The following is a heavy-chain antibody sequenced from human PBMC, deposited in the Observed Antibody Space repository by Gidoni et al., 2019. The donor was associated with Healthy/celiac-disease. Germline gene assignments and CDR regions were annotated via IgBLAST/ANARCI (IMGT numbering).Heavy chain of an antibody. J-gene: IGHJ4*02. CDR1: ALTLDDYP. CDR2: IIWDGSST. CDR3: ASGTTYYDFWSGYPSGY. Sequence: EVPLVEPVGVVVQPGGSLRLSCPASALTLDDYPMPWVRQAPGKGLGWVAIIIWDGSSTYYADSVKGRFTISRDNSKNSLYLQMNSLRTEDTALYYCASGTTYYDFWSGYPSGYWGQGTLVTVSS. D-gene: IGHD3-3*01. V-gene: IGHV3-43*01.